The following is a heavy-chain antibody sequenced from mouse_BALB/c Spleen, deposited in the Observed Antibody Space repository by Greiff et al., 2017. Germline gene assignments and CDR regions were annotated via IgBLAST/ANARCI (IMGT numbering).Heavy chain of an antibody. V-gene: IGHV1-67*01. J-gene: IGHJ2*01. CDR1: GYTFTDYA. Sequence: QVQLQQSGPELVRPGVSVKISCKGSGYTFTDYAMHWVKQSHAKSLEWIGVISTYYGNTNYNQKFKGKATMTVDKSSSTAYMELARLTSEDSAICYCAREGGYYFDYWGQGTTLTVSS. CDR3: AREGGYYFDY. CDR2: ISTYYGNT.